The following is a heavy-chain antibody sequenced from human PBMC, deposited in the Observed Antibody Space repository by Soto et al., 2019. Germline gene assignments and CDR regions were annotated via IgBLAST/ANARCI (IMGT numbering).Heavy chain of an antibody. CDR3: ARGDYDSSGYLFLEDYYYYGMDV. CDR1: GFTFSSYW. D-gene: IGHD3-22*01. V-gene: IGHV3-7*01. J-gene: IGHJ6*02. CDR2: IKQDGSEK. Sequence: PGGSLGLSCAASGFTFSSYWMSWVRQAPGKGLEWVANIKQDGSEKYYVDSVKGRFTISRDNSKNTLYLQMNSLRAEDTAVYYCARGDYDSSGYLFLEDYYYYGMDVWGQGTTVTVSS.